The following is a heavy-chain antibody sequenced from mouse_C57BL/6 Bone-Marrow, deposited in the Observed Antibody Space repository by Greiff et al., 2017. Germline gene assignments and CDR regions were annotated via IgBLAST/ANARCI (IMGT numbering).Heavy chain of an antibody. J-gene: IGHJ3*01. D-gene: IGHD4-1*01. Sequence: VQVVESGPGLVAPSQSLSITCTVSGFSLTSYGVDWVRQSPGKGLEWLGVIWGVGSTNYNSALKSRLSISKDNSKSQVFLKMNSLQTDDTAMYYCAILTGTWFAYWGQGTLVTVSA. CDR1: GFSLTSYG. CDR3: AILTGTWFAY. V-gene: IGHV2-6*01. CDR2: IWGVGST.